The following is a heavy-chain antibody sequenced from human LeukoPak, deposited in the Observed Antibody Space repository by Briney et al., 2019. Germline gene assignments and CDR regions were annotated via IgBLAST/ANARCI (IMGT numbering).Heavy chain of an antibody. Sequence: GASVKVSCKASGYTFTGYYMHWVRQAPGQGLEWMGWINPNSGGTNYAQKFQGWVTMTRDTSISTAYMELSRLRSDGTAVYYWARHYYDSSGYYYFDYWGQGTLVTVSS. CDR3: ARHYYDSSGYYYFDY. CDR2: INPNSGGT. D-gene: IGHD3-22*01. J-gene: IGHJ4*02. V-gene: IGHV1-2*04. CDR1: GYTFTGYY.